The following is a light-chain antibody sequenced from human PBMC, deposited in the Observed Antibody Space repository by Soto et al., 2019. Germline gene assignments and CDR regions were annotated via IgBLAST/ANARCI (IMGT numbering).Light chain of an antibody. CDR1: QSVSSS. Sequence: EIVMTQSPATLSVSPGERATLSCRASQSVSSSLAWYQQKPGKAPKLLIYKASTLESGVPARFSGSGSGTEFTLTISSLQPDDFATYYCQQYNSYQWTFGQGTKVDIK. J-gene: IGKJ1*01. CDR3: QQYNSYQWT. CDR2: KAS. V-gene: IGKV3-15*01.